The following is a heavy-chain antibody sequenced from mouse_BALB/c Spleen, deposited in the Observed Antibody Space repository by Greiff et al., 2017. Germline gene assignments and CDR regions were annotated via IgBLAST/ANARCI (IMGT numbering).Heavy chain of an antibody. Sequence: QVQLKQPGAELVKPGASVKMSCKASGYTFTSYWMHWVKQRPGQGLEWIGVIDPSDSYTSYNQKFKGKATLTVDTSSSTAYMQLSSLTSEDSAVYYCTVYYGNPFDVWGAGTTVTVSS. CDR2: IDPSDSYT. D-gene: IGHD2-1*01. V-gene: IGHV1S127*01. CDR1: GYTFTSYW. J-gene: IGHJ1*01. CDR3: TVYYGNPFDV.